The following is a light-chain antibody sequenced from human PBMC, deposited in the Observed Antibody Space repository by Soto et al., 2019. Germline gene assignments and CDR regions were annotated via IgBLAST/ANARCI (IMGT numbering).Light chain of an antibody. CDR1: SSNIGNNY. CDR2: DNN. J-gene: IGLJ1*01. V-gene: IGLV1-51*01. CDR3: GTWDNSLSAYV. Sequence: QSVLTRPPSVSAAPGKRVPISCSGSSSNIGNNYVSWYQHLPGTAPKLLIYDNNKRPSGIPDRFSGSKSGTSATLGITGLQTGDEADYYCGTWDNSLSAYVFGTGTKVTV.